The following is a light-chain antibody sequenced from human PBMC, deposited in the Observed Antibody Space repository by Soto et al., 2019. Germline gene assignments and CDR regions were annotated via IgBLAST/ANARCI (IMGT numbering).Light chain of an antibody. CDR3: QQYGSSPSLT. Sequence: ENVLTQSPGTLSLSPGERATLSCRASQTVSSYLTWYQQRPGQAPRLLIYGASNRATGIPDRFSGSGSGTDFTLTISRLEPEDFAVYYCQQYGSSPSLTFGGGTKVDIK. J-gene: IGKJ4*01. V-gene: IGKV3-20*01. CDR2: GAS. CDR1: QTVSSY.